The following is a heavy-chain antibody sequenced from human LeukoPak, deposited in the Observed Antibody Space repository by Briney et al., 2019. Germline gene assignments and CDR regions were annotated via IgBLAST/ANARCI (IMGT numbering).Heavy chain of an antibody. Sequence: GRSLRLSCAASGFTFYDYAMHWVRHAPGEGLGWVSGVCWNSGSIAYADSLRGGFTISRDNAKTSLYLQMSSLRAEDTALYYCAKDSSSWYGWFDYWGQGTLVTVSS. J-gene: IGHJ4*02. CDR1: GFTFYDYA. D-gene: IGHD6-13*01. CDR3: AKDSSSWYGWFDY. CDR2: VCWNSGSI. V-gene: IGHV3-9*01.